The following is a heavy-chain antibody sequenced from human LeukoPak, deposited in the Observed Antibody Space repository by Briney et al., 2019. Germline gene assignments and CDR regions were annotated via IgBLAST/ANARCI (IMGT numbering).Heavy chain of an antibody. CDR1: GYTFTGYY. V-gene: IGHV1-2*02. CDR2: INPNSGVA. J-gene: IGHJ4*02. CDR3: ARGGGRIPIDY. D-gene: IGHD1-26*01. Sequence: ASVKVSCKASGYTFTGYYMHWVRQAPGQGLEWMGWINPNSGVADYAQDFRGRVTMTWDTSIDTAYLEMKSLRSDDTAVYSCARGGGRIPIDYWGQGTLVTVSS.